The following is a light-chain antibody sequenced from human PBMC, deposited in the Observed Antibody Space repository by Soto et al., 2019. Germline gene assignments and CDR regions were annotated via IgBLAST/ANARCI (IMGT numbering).Light chain of an antibody. J-gene: IGKJ2*01. CDR3: QQSYNLPLT. V-gene: IGKV1-39*01. CDR2: GAS. Sequence: DIQMTQSPSSLSASSGDRVTITCRASQNIGKYLIWYQQKPGRPPKVLVYGASNLQSGVSSRFSGDGFGTEFSLTINSLRPEDFATYYCQQSYNLPLTFGQGTTLETK. CDR1: QNIGKY.